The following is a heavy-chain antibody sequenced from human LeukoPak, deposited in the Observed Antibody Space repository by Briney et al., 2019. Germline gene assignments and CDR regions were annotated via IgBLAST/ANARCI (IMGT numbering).Heavy chain of an antibody. CDR2: IYYSGST. J-gene: IGHJ4*02. Sequence: ETLSLTCTVSGGSISSSSYYWGWIRQPPGKGLEWIGNIYYSGSTSYNPSLKSRVTISVDTSRNQFSLKLSSVTAADTAVYYCTRRAFGSSYRDFWGQGTLVTVSS. CDR3: TRRAFGSSYRDF. V-gene: IGHV4-39*01. CDR1: GGSISSSSYY. D-gene: IGHD6-6*01.